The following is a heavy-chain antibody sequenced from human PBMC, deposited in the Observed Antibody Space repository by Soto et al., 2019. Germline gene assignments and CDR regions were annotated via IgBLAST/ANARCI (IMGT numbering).Heavy chain of an antibody. J-gene: IGHJ4*02. D-gene: IGHD1-26*01. V-gene: IGHV1-58*01. CDR1: GFTVTNSA. CDR2: IVVGSGDT. CDR3: AADVGSL. Sequence: MQLVQSGPEVKKPGTSVKVSCKASGFTVTNSAVQWVRQARGQRLEWMGWIVVGSGDTKYAQKFQERVTFTRDMSTSTAYMELSSLKSEDTAVYYCAADVGSLWGPGTLVTVSS.